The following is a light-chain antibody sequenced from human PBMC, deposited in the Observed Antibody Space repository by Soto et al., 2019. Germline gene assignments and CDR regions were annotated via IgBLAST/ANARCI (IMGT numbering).Light chain of an antibody. V-gene: IGKV1-39*01. CDR2: AAS. J-gene: IGKJ2*01. Sequence: DIQMTQSPSSLSASVGDRVTITCRASQNISSYLNWYQQKPGKAPKLLIYAASSLQSGVPSRFSGSGSGTDFTLTISSLQPEDFATYYCQQSYSTPYTFGLGTKLEIK. CDR1: QNISSY. CDR3: QQSYSTPYT.